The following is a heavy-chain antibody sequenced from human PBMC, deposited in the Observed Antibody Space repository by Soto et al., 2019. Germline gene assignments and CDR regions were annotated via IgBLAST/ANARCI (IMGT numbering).Heavy chain of an antibody. V-gene: IGHV5-51*01. CDR3: AITTMVRGVDPYYFDY. D-gene: IGHD3-10*01. J-gene: IGHJ4*02. CDR1: GYSFTSYW. CDR2: IYPGDSDT. Sequence: PGESLKISCKGSGYSFTSYWIGWVRQMPGKGLEWMGIIYPGDSDTRYSPSFQGQVTISADKSISTAYLQWSSLKASDTAMYYCAITTMVRGVDPYYFDYWGQGTLVTVS.